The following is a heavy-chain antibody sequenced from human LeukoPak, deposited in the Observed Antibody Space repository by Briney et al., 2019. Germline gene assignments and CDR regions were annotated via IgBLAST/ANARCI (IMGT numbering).Heavy chain of an antibody. CDR2: ISDSGST. Sequence: SETLSLTCTVSGGSISRYYWSWIRQPPGKGLEWIGYISDSGSTNYNPSLGGRITISIDASKNQFSLMLPSVTAADTAVYSWAGGSVVTPPLFDFWGRETLVTVSS. V-gene: IGHV4-59*01. D-gene: IGHD2-15*01. CDR1: GGSISRYY. J-gene: IGHJ4*02. CDR3: AGGSVVTPPLFDF.